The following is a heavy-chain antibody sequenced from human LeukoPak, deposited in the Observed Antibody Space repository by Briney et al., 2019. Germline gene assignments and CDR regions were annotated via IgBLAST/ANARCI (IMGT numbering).Heavy chain of an antibody. D-gene: IGHD6-13*01. CDR3: ARVRTRGQQLVDNWFDP. CDR1: GGSISSSSYY. Sequence: PSETLSLTCTVSGGSISSSSYYWGWIRQPPGKGLEWIGSIYYGGSTYYTPSLKSRVTISVDTSKNQFSLKLSSVTAADTAVYYCARVRTRGQQLVDNWFDPWGQGTLVTVSS. J-gene: IGHJ5*02. V-gene: IGHV4-39*01. CDR2: IYYGGST.